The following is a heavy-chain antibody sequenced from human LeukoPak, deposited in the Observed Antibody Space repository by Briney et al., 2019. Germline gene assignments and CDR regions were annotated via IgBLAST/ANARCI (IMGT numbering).Heavy chain of an antibody. D-gene: IGHD6-13*01. CDR2: IKQDGSEK. V-gene: IGHV3-7*04. J-gene: IGHJ4*02. CDR1: GFTLSSYW. Sequence: GGSLRLSCAASGFTLSSYWRRWVGQAPGKGREGGVNIKQDGSEKEYVDSGKGRFTISRDNAKISLSLQMTTLRAEATAVYYCARVIAARPSDYWGQGSLVTVSS. CDR3: ARVIAARPSDY.